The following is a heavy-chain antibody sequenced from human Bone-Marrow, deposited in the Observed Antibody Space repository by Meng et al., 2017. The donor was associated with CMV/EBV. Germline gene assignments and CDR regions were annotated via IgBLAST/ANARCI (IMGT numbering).Heavy chain of an antibody. Sequence: GESLKISCAASGFTFSDYYMTWIRQAPGKGLEWVSYITNSGNGMDYTDSVKGRFSISRDNAKNSLYLQMNSLRAEDTAVYYCARELKGDGYTHWGQGTLVTVSS. CDR2: ITNSGNGM. V-gene: IGHV3-11*04. CDR3: ARELKGDGYTH. D-gene: IGHD5-24*01. J-gene: IGHJ4*02. CDR1: GFTFSDYY.